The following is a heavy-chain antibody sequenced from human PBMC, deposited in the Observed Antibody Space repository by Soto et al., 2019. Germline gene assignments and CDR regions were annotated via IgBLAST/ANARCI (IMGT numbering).Heavy chain of an antibody. Sequence: QVQLVESGGGVVQPGRSLRLSCAASGFTFSSYGMHWVRQAPGKGLEWVAVISYDGSNKYYADSVQGPFTSSRDNSKNTLYLHMNRLRPEDTAVYYSATDGYPYYYDSIGSYVGSVSPATRYYYWCQGTLVTFSS. CDR2: ISYDGSNK. V-gene: IGHV3-30*03. J-gene: IGHJ4*02. CDR1: GFTFSSYG. D-gene: IGHD3-22*01. CDR3: ATDGYPYYYDSIGSYVGSVSPATRYYY.